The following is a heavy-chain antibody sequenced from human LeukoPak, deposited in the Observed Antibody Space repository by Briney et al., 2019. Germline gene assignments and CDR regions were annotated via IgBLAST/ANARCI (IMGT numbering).Heavy chain of an antibody. CDR1: GGSISSGGYS. CDR2: IYYSGST. D-gene: IGHD3-22*01. Sequence: SETLSLTCAVSGGSISSGGYSWSWIRQPPGKGLEWIGYIYYSGSTYYNPSLKSRVTISVDTSKNQFSLKLSSVTAADTAVYYCARSTYYYDSSGYLDAFDIWGQGTMVTVSS. J-gene: IGHJ3*02. V-gene: IGHV4-30-4*07. CDR3: ARSTYYYDSSGYLDAFDI.